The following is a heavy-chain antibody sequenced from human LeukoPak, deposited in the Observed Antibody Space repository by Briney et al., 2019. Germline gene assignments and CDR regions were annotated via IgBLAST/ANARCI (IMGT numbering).Heavy chain of an antibody. CDR3: ARGAVTAQDY. Sequence: SETLSLTCAVYGGSFSGYYWSWIRQPPGKGLEWIGEISHSGSTNYNPSLKSRVTISVDTSKNQFSLKLSSVTAADTAVYYCARGAVTAQDYWGQGTLVTVSS. J-gene: IGHJ4*02. D-gene: IGHD2-21*02. CDR2: ISHSGST. V-gene: IGHV4-34*01. CDR1: GGSFSGYY.